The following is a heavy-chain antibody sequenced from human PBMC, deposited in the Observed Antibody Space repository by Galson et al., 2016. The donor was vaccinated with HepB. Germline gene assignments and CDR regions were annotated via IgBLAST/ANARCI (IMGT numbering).Heavy chain of an antibody. CDR2: IIPIFDTT. CDR1: GGTFSKYA. D-gene: IGHD3-10*01. J-gene: IGHJ4*02. Sequence: SVKVSCKASGGTFSKYAISWVRQAPGQGLEWMGGIIPIFDTTNYAQKFQGRVTITADKSTSTAYMELSSLRSEDTAVYYCARIAQGITMVWGAVINYFDFWGQGTLVTVSS. V-gene: IGHV1-69*06. CDR3: ARIAQGITMVWGAVINYFDF.